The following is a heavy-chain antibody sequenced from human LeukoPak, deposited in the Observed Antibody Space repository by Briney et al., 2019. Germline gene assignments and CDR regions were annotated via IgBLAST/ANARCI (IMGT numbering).Heavy chain of an antibody. CDR3: ARDPALRGYSYGRNWFDP. J-gene: IGHJ5*02. CDR1: GYSISSGYY. D-gene: IGHD5-18*01. Sequence: SETLSLTCTVSGYSISSGYYWGWIRQPPGKGLEWIGSIYHSGSTYYNPSLKSRVTISVDTSKNQFSLKLSSVTAADTAVYYCARDPALRGYSYGRNWFDPWGQGTLVTVSS. CDR2: IYHSGST. V-gene: IGHV4-38-2*02.